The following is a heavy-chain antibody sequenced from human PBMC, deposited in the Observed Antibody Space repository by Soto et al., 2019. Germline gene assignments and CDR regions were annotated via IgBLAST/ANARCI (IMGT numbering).Heavy chain of an antibody. J-gene: IGHJ4*02. CDR2: IYHSGST. CDR3: ARDHGSSPPTLY. CDR1: GYSISSGYY. Sequence: SETLSLTCAVSGYSISSGYYWGWIRQPPGKGLEWIGSIYHSGSTYYNPSLNSRVTISVDTSKNQFSLKLSSVTAADTAVYYCARDHGSSPPTLYWGQGTLVTVSS. D-gene: IGHD6-6*01. V-gene: IGHV4-38-2*02.